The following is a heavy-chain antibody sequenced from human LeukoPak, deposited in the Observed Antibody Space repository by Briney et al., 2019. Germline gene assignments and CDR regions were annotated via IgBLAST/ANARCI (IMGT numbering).Heavy chain of an antibody. CDR2: ISSSSSYI. J-gene: IGHJ5*02. CDR3: ARYSSGWYDWFDP. V-gene: IGHV3-21*01. D-gene: IGHD6-19*01. CDR1: GFTFSSYS. Sequence: PGGSLRLSCAASGFTFSSYSMNWVRQAPGKGPEWVSSISSSSSYIYYADSVKGRFTISRDNAKNSLYLQMNSPRAEDTAVYYCARYSSGWYDWFDPWGQGTLVTVSS.